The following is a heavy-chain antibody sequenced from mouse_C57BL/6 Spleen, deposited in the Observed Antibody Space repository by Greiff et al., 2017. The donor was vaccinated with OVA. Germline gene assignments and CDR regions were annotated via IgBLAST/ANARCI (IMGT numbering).Heavy chain of an antibody. CDR2: FYPGSGGL. CDR3: ARHEDYGNGFFDY. CDR1: GYTFTEYT. J-gene: IGHJ2*01. V-gene: IGHV1-62-2*01. D-gene: IGHD2-1*01. Sequence: VQLQESGAELVQPGASVKLSCTASGYTFTEYTIHWVKQRSGQGLEWIGWFYPGSGGLKYNEKFKAKATLTADKSSSTVYMELSRLTSEDSAVYFCARHEDYGNGFFDYWGQGTTLTVSS.